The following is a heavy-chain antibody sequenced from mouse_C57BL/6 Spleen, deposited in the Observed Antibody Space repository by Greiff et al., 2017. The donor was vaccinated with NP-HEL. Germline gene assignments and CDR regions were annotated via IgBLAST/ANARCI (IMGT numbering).Heavy chain of an antibody. Sequence: EVKLQESMAELVRPGASVKLSCTASGFNIKNTYMHWVKQRPEQGLEWIGRIDPANGNTKYAPKFQGKATITADTSSNTAYLQLSSLTSEDTAIYYCASHYSNYGWYFDVWGTGTTVTVSS. CDR2: IDPANGNT. D-gene: IGHD2-5*01. V-gene: IGHV14-3*01. CDR1: GFNIKNTY. J-gene: IGHJ1*03. CDR3: ASHYSNYGWYFDV.